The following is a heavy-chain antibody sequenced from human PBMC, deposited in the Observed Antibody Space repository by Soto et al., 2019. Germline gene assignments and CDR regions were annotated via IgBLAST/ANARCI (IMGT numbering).Heavy chain of an antibody. CDR1: GYTLNEVA. V-gene: IGHV1-24*01. Sequence: GASVKVSCKVSGYTLNEVAMHWVRQAPGKGLEWLGGFDPDEAETIYAQHFQGRVTMTEDTSTDTVYMELSSLRSEDTALYFCTTYHGDYNFDHCGQGTLVTVSS. J-gene: IGHJ5*02. CDR3: TTYHGDYNFDH. CDR2: FDPDEAET. D-gene: IGHD4-17*01.